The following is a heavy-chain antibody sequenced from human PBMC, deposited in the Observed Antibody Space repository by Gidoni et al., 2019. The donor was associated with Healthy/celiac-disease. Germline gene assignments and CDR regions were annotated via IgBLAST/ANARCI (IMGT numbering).Heavy chain of an antibody. CDR1: GAAFSGYY. CDR2: INHDGST. CDR3: ARGSKVRLVHYCRGGNCYPRHFDY. Sequence: QVQLTQWGAGLLMPSETLSLTCAVYGAAFSGYYWSWISQPPGKGREWIGEINHDGSTNSNPSLKIRGTISVDTSKTKCSVNMGPVTEASTDVYFCARGSKVRLVHYCRGGNCYPRHFDYWGQGTLVTVSS. J-gene: IGHJ4*02. V-gene: IGHV4-34*01. D-gene: IGHD2-15*01.